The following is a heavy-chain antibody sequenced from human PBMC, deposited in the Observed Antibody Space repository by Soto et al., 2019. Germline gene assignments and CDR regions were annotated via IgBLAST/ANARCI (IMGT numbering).Heavy chain of an antibody. J-gene: IGHJ4*02. CDR3: AREADCSSTSCGLDY. D-gene: IGHD2-2*01. Sequence: QVQLQESGPGLVKPSETLSLTCTVSGGSISSYYWSWIRQPPGKGLEWIGYIYYSGSTNYNPSLKSRVTISVDTSKNQFSLKLSSVTAADTAVYYCAREADCSSTSCGLDYWGQGTLVTVSS. CDR2: IYYSGST. CDR1: GGSISSYY. V-gene: IGHV4-59*01.